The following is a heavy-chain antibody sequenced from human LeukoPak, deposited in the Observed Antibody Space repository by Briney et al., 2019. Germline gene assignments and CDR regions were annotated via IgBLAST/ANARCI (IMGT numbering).Heavy chain of an antibody. Sequence: SETLSLTCTVSGYSISSGYYWGWIRQPPGKGLEWIGSIYHSGSTYYNPSLKSRVTISVDTSKNQFSLKLSSVTAADTAVYYCARAPYGGNPRLDYWGQGTLVTVSS. V-gene: IGHV4-38-2*02. CDR1: GYSISSGYY. D-gene: IGHD4-23*01. CDR3: ARAPYGGNPRLDY. CDR2: IYHSGST. J-gene: IGHJ4*02.